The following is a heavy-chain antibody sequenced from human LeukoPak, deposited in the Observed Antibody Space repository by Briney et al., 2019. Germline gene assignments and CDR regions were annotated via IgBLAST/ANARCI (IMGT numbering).Heavy chain of an antibody. CDR1: GYTFTNYH. J-gene: IGHJ4*02. D-gene: IGHD2-21*02. CDR3: ARTTSMTASGYDH. CDR2: INPDTGDK. Sequence: ASVKVSCKASGYTFTNYHINWVRQASGQGLEWMTWINPDTGDKGYARKFQDRVTITTDTSISTAYMELSSLSSEDTAVYFCARTTSMTASGYDHWGQGTLVTVSS. V-gene: IGHV1-8*03.